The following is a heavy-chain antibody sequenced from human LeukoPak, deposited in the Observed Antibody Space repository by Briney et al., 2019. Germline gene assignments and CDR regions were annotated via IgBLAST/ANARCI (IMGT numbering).Heavy chain of an antibody. J-gene: IGHJ4*02. CDR1: GGSISSYY. Sequence: SETLSLTCTVSGGSISSYYWSWVRQPPGKGLEWIGYIYYSGNTNYNPSLKSRVTISVDTSKNQFSLKLSSVTAADTAVYYCARFKGGGIDYWGQGTLVTVSS. V-gene: IGHV4-59*08. D-gene: IGHD1-26*01. CDR3: ARFKGGGIDY. CDR2: IYYSGNT.